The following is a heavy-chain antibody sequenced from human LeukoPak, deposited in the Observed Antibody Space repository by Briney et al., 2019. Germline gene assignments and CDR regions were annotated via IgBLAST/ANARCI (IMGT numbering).Heavy chain of an antibody. Sequence: ASVKVSCKASGGTFSSYAISWVRQAPGQGLEWMRGIIPIFGTANYAQKFQGRVTITTDESTSTAYMELSSLRSEDTAVYYCAVGDTIFGVVTNWFDPWGQGTLVTVSS. V-gene: IGHV1-69*05. J-gene: IGHJ5*02. CDR1: GGTFSSYA. CDR3: AVGDTIFGVVTNWFDP. D-gene: IGHD3-3*01. CDR2: IIPIFGTA.